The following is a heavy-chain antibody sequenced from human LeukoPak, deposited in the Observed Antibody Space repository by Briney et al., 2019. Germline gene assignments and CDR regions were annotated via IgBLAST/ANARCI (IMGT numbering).Heavy chain of an antibody. CDR1: GFTFSSYG. V-gene: IGHV3-30*02. CDR3: AKGGLKGSGSYFDY. CDR2: IRCDGSNK. D-gene: IGHD6-19*01. J-gene: IGHJ4*02. Sequence: PGGSLRLSCAASGFTFSSYGMHWVRQAPGKGLEWVAFIRCDGSNKYYADSVKGRFTISRDNSKNTLYLQMNSLRAEDTAVYYCAKGGLKGSGSYFDYWGQGTLVTVSS.